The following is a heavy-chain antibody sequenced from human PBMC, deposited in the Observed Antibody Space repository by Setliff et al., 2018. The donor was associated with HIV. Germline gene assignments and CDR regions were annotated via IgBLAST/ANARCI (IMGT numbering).Heavy chain of an antibody. J-gene: IGHJ4*02. D-gene: IGHD3-10*01. CDR3: ARHGQYGSGSYYNRPFDY. V-gene: IGHV5-51*01. Sequence: PGESLKISCKGSGSSFSSYWIGWVRQMPGKGLEWMGIIYPGDSDTRYSPSFQGQVTISADKSINTAYLQWSSLKASDTAMYYCARHGQYGSGSYYNRPFDYWGQGTLVTVSS. CDR2: IYPGDSDT. CDR1: GSSFSSYW.